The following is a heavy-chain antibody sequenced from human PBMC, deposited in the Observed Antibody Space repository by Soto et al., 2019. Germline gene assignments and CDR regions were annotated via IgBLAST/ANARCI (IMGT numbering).Heavy chain of an antibody. D-gene: IGHD6-19*01. CDR3: ARHRIAVAGFDY. CDR2: IYYSGST. CDR1: GGSISSSSYY. J-gene: IGHJ4*02. Sequence: SETLSLTCTVSGGSISSSSYYWGWIRQPPGKGLEWIGSIYYSGSTYYNPSLKSRVTISVDTSKDQFSLKLSSVTAADTAVYYCARHRIAVAGFDYWGQGTLVTVSS. V-gene: IGHV4-39*01.